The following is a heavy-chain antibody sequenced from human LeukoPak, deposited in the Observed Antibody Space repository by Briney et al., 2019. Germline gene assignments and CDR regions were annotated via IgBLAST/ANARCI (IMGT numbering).Heavy chain of an antibody. CDR1: GYTRTELS. D-gene: IGHD5-18*01. CDR3: ATSRQYSYGHVWDY. CDR2: FDPEDGET. Sequence: ASVKVSCKVSGYTRTELSMHWVRQAPGKGLEWMGGFDPEDGETIYAQKFQGRVTMTEDTSTDTAYMELSSLRSEDTAVYYCATSRQYSYGHVWDYWGQGTLVTVPS. J-gene: IGHJ4*02. V-gene: IGHV1-24*01.